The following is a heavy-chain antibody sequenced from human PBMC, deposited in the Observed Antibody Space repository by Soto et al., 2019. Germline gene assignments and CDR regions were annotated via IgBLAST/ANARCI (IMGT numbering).Heavy chain of an antibody. J-gene: IGHJ4*02. D-gene: IGHD3-9*01. CDR1: GFTFSSYG. CDR3: ARDTGGGIPDILTGYHNFDY. V-gene: IGHV3-33*01. Sequence: GGSLRLSCAASGFTFSSYGMHWVRQAPGKGLEWVAVIWYDGSNKYYADSVKGRFTISRDNSKNTLYLQMNSLRAEDTAVYYCARDTGGGIPDILTGYHNFDYWGQGTLVTVSS. CDR2: IWYDGSNK.